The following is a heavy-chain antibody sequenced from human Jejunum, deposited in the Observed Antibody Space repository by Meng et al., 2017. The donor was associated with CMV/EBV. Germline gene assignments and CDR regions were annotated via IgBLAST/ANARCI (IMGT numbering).Heavy chain of an antibody. D-gene: IGHD3-16*02. CDR3: ARHGQALPVRS. J-gene: IGHJ1*01. CDR1: GGSSSSNVDY. V-gene: IGHV4-39*01. Sequence: VSGGSSSSNVDYWAWIRQSPGKGLEWIGSLYYGRSTYYNPSLRSRLTMSLDTSKNQFSLNLSSVTAADTGVYFCARHGQALPVRSWGQGTLGTVSS. CDR2: LYYGRST.